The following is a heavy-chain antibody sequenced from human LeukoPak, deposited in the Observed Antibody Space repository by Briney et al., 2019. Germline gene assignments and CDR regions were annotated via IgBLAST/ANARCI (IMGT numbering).Heavy chain of an antibody. CDR3: ATDLGSSRPNF. Sequence: PGGSLRLSCAASGFTFSAHSMTWVRQAPGKGLEWVSGISASGDATFYADSVKGRFTISRDNAKNSLYLQMNSLRAEDTAVYYCATDLGSSRPNFWGQGILVTVSS. CDR1: GFTFSAHS. V-gene: IGHV3-23*01. J-gene: IGHJ4*02. CDR2: ISASGDAT. D-gene: IGHD6-13*01.